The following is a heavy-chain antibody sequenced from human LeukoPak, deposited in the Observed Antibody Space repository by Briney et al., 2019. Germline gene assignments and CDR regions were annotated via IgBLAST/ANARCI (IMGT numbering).Heavy chain of an antibody. CDR3: ARAGLGIYFDY. J-gene: IGHJ4*02. CDR1: GGSISSGDYS. D-gene: IGHD6-13*01. CDR2: IYYSGST. Sequence: SETLSLTCTVSGGSISSGDYSWSWIRQPPGQGLEWIGYIYYSGSTYYNPSLKSRVTISVDTSKNQFSLKLSSVTAADTAVYYCARAGLGIYFDYWGQGTLVTVSS. V-gene: IGHV4-30-4*01.